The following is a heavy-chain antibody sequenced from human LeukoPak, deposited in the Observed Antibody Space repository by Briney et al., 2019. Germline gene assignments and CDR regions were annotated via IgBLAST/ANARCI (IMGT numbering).Heavy chain of an antibody. V-gene: IGHV4-38-2*02. CDR3: AREGQWLVPRHGLDY. CDR1: GYFISSGYY. D-gene: IGHD6-19*01. Sequence: SETLSLTCTVSGYFISSGYYWGWIRQPPGKGLEWIASIYHSGSTYYNPPLKSRVTILVDTSKNRFSLKLSSVTAADTAVYYCAREGQWLVPRHGLDYWGQGTLVTVSS. CDR2: IYHSGST. J-gene: IGHJ4*02.